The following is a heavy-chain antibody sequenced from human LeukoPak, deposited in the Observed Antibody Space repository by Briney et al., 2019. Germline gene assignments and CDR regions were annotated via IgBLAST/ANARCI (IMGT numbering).Heavy chain of an antibody. CDR3: ARGNGYQLPSGVGAFDI. J-gene: IGHJ3*02. D-gene: IGHD2-2*01. CDR1: GGFISSGGYY. V-gene: IGHV4-31*03. Sequence: PSQTLSLTCTVSGGFISSGGYYWSWIRQHPGKGLEWIGYIYYSGSTYYNPSLKSRVTISVDTSKNQFSLKLSSVTAADTAVYYCARGNGYQLPSGVGAFDIWGQGTMVTASS. CDR2: IYYSGST.